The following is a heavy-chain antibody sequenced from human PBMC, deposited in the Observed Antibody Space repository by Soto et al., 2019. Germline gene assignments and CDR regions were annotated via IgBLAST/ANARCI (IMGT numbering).Heavy chain of an antibody. CDR1: GFTVSSNY. J-gene: IGHJ4*02. CDR3: ARRHYYGSD. Sequence: EVQLVESGGGLVQPGGSLRLSCAASGFTVSSNYMYWVRQAPGKGLECVSIIYSGGSTDHADSVKGRFTISRDNSKNTLYLQMNSLRAEDTAVYYCARRHYYGSDWGQGILVTVSS. D-gene: IGHD3-10*01. CDR2: IYSGGST. V-gene: IGHV3-66*04.